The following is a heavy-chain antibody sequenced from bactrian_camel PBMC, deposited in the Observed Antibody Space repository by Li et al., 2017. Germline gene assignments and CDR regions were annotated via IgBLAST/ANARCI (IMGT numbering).Heavy chain of an antibody. CDR2: IRRSGGET. Sequence: HVQLVESGGDSVQPGGSLRLTCVVSGHSRGSNCVGWYRLPPGRAPAEREGIAAIRRSGGETWHAGSVKGRFTISQDSARNTVYLQMNNLTSDDIAMYYCATEERSLIGEPCKNAQMQRPMDYWGKGTQVTVS. V-gene: IGHV3-3*01. D-gene: IGHD1*01. CDR1: GHSRGSNC. J-gene: IGHJ7*01.